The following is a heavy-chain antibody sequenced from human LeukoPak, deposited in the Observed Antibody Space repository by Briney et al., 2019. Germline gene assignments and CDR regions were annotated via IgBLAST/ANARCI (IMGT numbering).Heavy chain of an antibody. Sequence: PSETLSLTCTVSGGSISSGSYYWSWIRQPAGKGLEWIGRIYTSGSTNYNPSLKSRVTISVDTSKNQFSLKLSSVTAADTAVYYCARDYYGSGSYWYWGQGTLVTVSS. CDR3: ARDYYGSGSYWY. V-gene: IGHV4-61*02. CDR2: IYTSGST. J-gene: IGHJ4*02. D-gene: IGHD3-10*01. CDR1: GGSISSGSYY.